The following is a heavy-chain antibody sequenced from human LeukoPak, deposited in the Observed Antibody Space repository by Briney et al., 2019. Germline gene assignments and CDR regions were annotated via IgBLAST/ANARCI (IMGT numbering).Heavy chain of an antibody. Sequence: GGALRLSCAASGFTFSSYSMNWVRQAPGKGLEWGSSISSSSSYIYYADSLKGRFTISRDNAKNSLYLQMNSLRAEDTAVYYCARSSNRNYYDSSGYYHDAFDIWGQGTMVTVSS. CDR2: ISSSSSYI. J-gene: IGHJ3*02. D-gene: IGHD3-22*01. V-gene: IGHV3-21*01. CDR3: ARSSNRNYYDSSGYYHDAFDI. CDR1: GFTFSSYS.